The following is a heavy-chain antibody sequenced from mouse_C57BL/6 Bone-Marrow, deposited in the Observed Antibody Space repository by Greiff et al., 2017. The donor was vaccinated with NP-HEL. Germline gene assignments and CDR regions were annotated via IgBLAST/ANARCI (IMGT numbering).Heavy chain of an antibody. CDR1: GYTFTDYY. Sequence: QVQLQQSGAELVRPGASVKLSCKASGYTFTDYYINWVKQRPGQGLEWIARIYPGSGNTYYHETFKGKATLTAEKSSSTAYMQRSSLTSEDSAVYFCAREAIYYEYRDYWGQGTTLTVSS. CDR2: IYPGSGNT. D-gene: IGHD2-4*01. CDR3: AREAIYYEYRDY. V-gene: IGHV1-76*01. J-gene: IGHJ2*01.